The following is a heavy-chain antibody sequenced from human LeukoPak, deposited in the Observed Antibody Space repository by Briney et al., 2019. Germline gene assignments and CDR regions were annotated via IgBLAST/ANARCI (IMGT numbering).Heavy chain of an antibody. J-gene: IGHJ4*02. CDR3: ASTREGTGSLHPDY. D-gene: IGHD3-16*02. V-gene: IGHV3-30-3*01. Sequence: PGGSLRLSCAAFGFTFRIYAIHLVRQAPGKGLEWVAVISYDGSNKYYADSVKGRFTISRDNSKNTLYLQMNSLRAEDTAVYYCASTREGTGSLHPDYWGQGTLVTVSS. CDR2: ISYDGSNK. CDR1: GFTFRIYA.